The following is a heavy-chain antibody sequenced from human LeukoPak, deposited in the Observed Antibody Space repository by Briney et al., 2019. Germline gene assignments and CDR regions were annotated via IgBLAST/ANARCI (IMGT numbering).Heavy chain of an antibody. D-gene: IGHD2-2*01. Sequence: PGGSLRLSCAASGISVSSNYMSWVRQAPGKGLEWVAVLYRGGDTYYADSVKGRITISRDNSKNTLYLQMNSLRAEDTAVYYCAKDLGGSATTVWGQGTLVTVSS. V-gene: IGHV3-66*01. J-gene: IGHJ4*02. CDR3: AKDLGGSATTV. CDR1: GISVSSNY. CDR2: LYRGGDT.